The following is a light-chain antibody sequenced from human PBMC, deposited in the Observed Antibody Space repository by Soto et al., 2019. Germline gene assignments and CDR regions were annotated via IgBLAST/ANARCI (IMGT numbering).Light chain of an antibody. V-gene: IGKV3-20*01. CDR2: GAC. CDR3: QQYGSSPPT. CDR1: QSVRSED. Sequence: EIELTQSPGTLSFSAGERGTLSCRASQSVRSEDLAWYQQKHGQAPGHLIYGACSRATGIPDTFSGSGSGTDFTLTVRRLEPEDFAVFYCQQYGSSPPTFGQGTKVDSK. J-gene: IGKJ2*01.